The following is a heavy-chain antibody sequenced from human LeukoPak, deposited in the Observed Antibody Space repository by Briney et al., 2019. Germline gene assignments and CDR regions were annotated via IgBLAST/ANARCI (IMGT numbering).Heavy chain of an antibody. CDR3: ARAIRYFDY. CDR1: GGSFSGYY. Sequence: SETLSLTCAVYGGSFSGYYWSWIRQPPGKGLEWIGEINHSGSTNYNPSLKSRVTISVDTSKNQFSLKLSSVTAADTAVYYCARAIRYFDYWGQGTLVTVSS. J-gene: IGHJ4*02. CDR2: INHSGST. V-gene: IGHV4-34*01.